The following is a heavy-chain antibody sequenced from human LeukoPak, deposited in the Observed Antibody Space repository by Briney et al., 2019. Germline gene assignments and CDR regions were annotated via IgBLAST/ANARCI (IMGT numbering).Heavy chain of an antibody. CDR2: ISSSSSYT. CDR1: GFTFSDYY. J-gene: IGHJ4*02. CDR3: ARLSDLLPDY. D-gene: IGHD2-15*01. Sequence: GGSLRLSCAASGFTFSDYYMSWIRQAPGKGLEWVSYISSSSSYTNYADSVKGRFTISRDNAKNSLYLQMNSLRAEDTAVYYCARLSDLLPDYWRQGTLVTVSS. V-gene: IGHV3-11*06.